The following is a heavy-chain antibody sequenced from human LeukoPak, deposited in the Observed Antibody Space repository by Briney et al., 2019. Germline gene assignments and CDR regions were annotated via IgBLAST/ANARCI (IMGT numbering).Heavy chain of an antibody. CDR2: ISSSGSTI. CDR3: ARADSSGYYHPIN. Sequence: QPGGSLRLSCAASGFTFSSYEMNWVRQAPGKGLEWVSYISSSGSTIYYADSVKGRFTISRDNAKNSLYLQMNSLRAEDTAVYYCARADSSGYYHPINWGQGTLVTVSS. D-gene: IGHD3-22*01. J-gene: IGHJ4*02. V-gene: IGHV3-48*03. CDR1: GFTFSSYE.